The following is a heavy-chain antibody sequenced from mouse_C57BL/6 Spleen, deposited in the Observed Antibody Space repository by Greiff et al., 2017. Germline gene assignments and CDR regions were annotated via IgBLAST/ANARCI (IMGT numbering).Heavy chain of an antibody. CDR3: ARKYGSREGYYFDY. CDR1: GYTFTSYW. CDR2: IHPNSGST. J-gene: IGHJ2*01. V-gene: IGHV1-64*01. Sequence: QVHVKQPGAELVKPGASVKLSCKASGYTFTSYWMHWVKQRPGQGLEWIGMIHPNSGSTNYNEKFKSKATLTVDKSSSTAYMQLSSLTSEDSAVYYCARKYGSREGYYFDYWGQGTTLTVSS. D-gene: IGHD1-1*01.